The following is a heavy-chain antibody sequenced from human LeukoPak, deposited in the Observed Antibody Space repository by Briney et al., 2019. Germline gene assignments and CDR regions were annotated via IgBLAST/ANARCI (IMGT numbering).Heavy chain of an antibody. V-gene: IGHV4-4*07. CDR3: ARGVYYDSSGPDYYFDY. D-gene: IGHD3-22*01. CDR2: IYTSGST. Sequence: PSETLSLTCTVSGGSISSYYWSWIRQPAGKGLEWIGRIYTSGSTNYNPSLKSRVTISVDTSKNQFSLKLSSVTAADTAVYYCARGVYYDSSGPDYYFDYWGQGTLVTVSS. J-gene: IGHJ4*02. CDR1: GGSISSYY.